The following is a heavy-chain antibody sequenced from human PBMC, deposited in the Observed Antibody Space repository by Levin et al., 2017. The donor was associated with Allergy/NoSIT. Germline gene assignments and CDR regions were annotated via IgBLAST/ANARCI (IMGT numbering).Heavy chain of an antibody. D-gene: IGHD6-6*01. Sequence: PGGSLRLSCAASGFTFDDYAMHWVRQSPGKGLQWVSGISWNSGSIGYAASVKGRFIISRDSAKNSLYLHMNSLRPEDTALYDCAKADRYSTSSNYCDCWGQGTLVTVSS. CDR1: GFTFDDYA. CDR2: ISWNSGSI. CDR3: AKADRYSTSSNYCDC. V-gene: IGHV3-9*01. J-gene: IGHJ4*02.